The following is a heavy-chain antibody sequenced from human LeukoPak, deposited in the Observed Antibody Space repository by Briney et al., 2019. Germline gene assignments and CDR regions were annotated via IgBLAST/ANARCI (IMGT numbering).Heavy chain of an antibody. CDR3: ATAHPYNWNYSGLDY. D-gene: IGHD1-7*01. CDR2: IIPIFGTA. V-gene: IGHV1-69*05. CDR1: GGTFSSYA. Sequence: ASVKVSCKASGGTFSSYAISWVRQAPGQGLEWMGGIIPIFGTANYAQKFQGRVTITTDESTSTAYMELSSLRSEDTAVYYCATAHPYNWNYSGLDYWGQGTLVTVSS. J-gene: IGHJ4*02.